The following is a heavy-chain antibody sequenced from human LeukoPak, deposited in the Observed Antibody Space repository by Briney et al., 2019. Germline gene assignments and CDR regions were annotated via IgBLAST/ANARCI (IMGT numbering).Heavy chain of an antibody. D-gene: IGHD1-1*01. Sequence: GGSLRLSCAASGFTFSSAWMNWVRQAPGRGLEWVGRIEGQTEGGATDSATSVKGRFTISRDNSKNTLYLQMNNLNTEDTAVYYCTAPKLVLYGLDVWGQGTTVIVSS. CDR3: TAPKLVLYGLDV. V-gene: IGHV3-15*07. CDR2: IEGQTEGGAT. CDR1: GFTFSSAW. J-gene: IGHJ6*02.